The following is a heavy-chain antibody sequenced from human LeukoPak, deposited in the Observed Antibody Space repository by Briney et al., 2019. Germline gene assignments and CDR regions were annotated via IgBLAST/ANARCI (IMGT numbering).Heavy chain of an antibody. J-gene: IGHJ4*02. CDR3: AKDSARGMDYFDWLLSALDY. CDR2: ISYDGSNK. D-gene: IGHD3-9*01. Sequence: GGSLRLSCAASGFTFSSYGMHWVRQAPGKGLEWVAVISYDGSNKYYADSVKGRFTISRDNSKNTLYLQMNSLRAEDTAVYYCAKDSARGMDYFDWLLSALDYWGQGTLVTVSS. CDR1: GFTFSSYG. V-gene: IGHV3-30*18.